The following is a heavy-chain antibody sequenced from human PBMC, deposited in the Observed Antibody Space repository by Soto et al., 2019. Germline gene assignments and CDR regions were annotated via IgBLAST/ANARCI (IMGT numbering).Heavy chain of an antibody. CDR3: ARGRTVNFYGMDV. CDR2: INPHSGDT. CDR1: GYTFTDHY. D-gene: IGHD4-17*01. Sequence: QVQLVQSGAEVKKPGASVKVSYVASGYTFTDHYIHWXRQAXXXXLEWMGWINPHSGDTIYAQKFQGRVTLTRDTSISTAYMELSRLRSDDTAVYYCARGRTVNFYGMDVWGQGTTVTVSS. V-gene: IGHV1-2*02. J-gene: IGHJ6*02.